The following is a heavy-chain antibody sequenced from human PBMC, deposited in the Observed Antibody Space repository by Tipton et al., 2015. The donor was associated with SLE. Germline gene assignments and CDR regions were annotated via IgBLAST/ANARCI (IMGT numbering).Heavy chain of an antibody. CDR3: ARASWDHRGSGSFSDY. V-gene: IGHV4-4*07. Sequence: TLSLTCTVSGVSISSSYWSWIRQPAGKGLEWIGRIYTSGSTDDNPSLKSRVTMSVDMSKNQIFLQMTSVTAADTAVYYCARASWDHRGSGSFSDYWGQGTLVTVSS. CDR1: GVSISSSY. CDR2: IYTSGST. D-gene: IGHD3-10*01. J-gene: IGHJ4*02.